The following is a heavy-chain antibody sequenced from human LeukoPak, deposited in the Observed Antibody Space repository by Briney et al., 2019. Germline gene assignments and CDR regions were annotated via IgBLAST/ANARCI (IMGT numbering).Heavy chain of an antibody. D-gene: IGHD2-21*02. V-gene: IGHV1-3*01. CDR1: GYTFTSYA. CDR3: ARRGVTTQYSFYAMAV. CDR2: IDAGSGNT. Sequence: ASVKVSCKASGYTFTSYAVHWVRQAPGQRPEWMGWIDAGSGNTGCSQEFQGRVTITRDTSASTAYMELSSLTSEDTAVYYCARRGVTTQYSFYAMAVWGQGTTDTVSS. J-gene: IGHJ6*02.